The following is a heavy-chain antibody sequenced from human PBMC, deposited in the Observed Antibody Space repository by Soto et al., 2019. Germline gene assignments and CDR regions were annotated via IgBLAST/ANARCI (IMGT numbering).Heavy chain of an antibody. CDR3: ARGGRTMVRGDPHPVDY. J-gene: IGHJ4*02. V-gene: IGHV1-2*02. D-gene: IGHD3-10*01. CDR1: GYTFTGYY. Sequence: QVQLVQSGAEVKKPGASVKVSCKASGYTFTGYYMHWVRQAPGQGLEWMGWINPNSGGTNYAQKFLGRVTMTRDTFISTAYMELSRLRSDDTAVYYCARGGRTMVRGDPHPVDYWGQGTLVTVSS. CDR2: INPNSGGT.